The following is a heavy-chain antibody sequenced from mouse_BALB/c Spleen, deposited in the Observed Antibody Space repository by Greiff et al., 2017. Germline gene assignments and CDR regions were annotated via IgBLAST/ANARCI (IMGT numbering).Heavy chain of an antibody. CDR1: GFTFSSYG. V-gene: IGHV5-6*01. D-gene: IGHD3-3*01. CDR2: ISSGGSYT. Sequence: EVMLVESGGDLVKPGGSLKLSCAASGFTFSSYGMSWVRQTPDKRLEWVATISSGGSYTYYPDSVKGRFTISRDNAKNTLYLQMSSLKSEDTAMYYCARHGGPRAWFAYWGQGTLVTVSA. CDR3: ARHGGPRAWFAY. J-gene: IGHJ3*01.